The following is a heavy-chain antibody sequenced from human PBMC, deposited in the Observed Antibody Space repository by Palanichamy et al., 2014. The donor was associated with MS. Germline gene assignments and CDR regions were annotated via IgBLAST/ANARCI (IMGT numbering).Heavy chain of an antibody. V-gene: IGHV1-3*01. D-gene: IGHD3-3*01. CDR2: INGWQSAT. CDR1: GYAFTDYA. J-gene: IGHJ4*02. CDR3: AREHDSWSGYSFDF. Sequence: QVQLVQSGAEVKKPGASVKVSCKASGYAFTDYAIHWVRQAPGQRLEWMGWINGWQSATQNIHRSSRAESPSPGTHPRYTAYMELSSLRSEDTALYYCAREHDSWSGYSFDFWGQGTLVTASS.